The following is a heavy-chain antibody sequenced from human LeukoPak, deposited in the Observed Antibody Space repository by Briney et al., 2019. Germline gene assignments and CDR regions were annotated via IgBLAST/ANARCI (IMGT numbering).Heavy chain of an antibody. Sequence: PGVSLRLSCAASGFTVNNNYMTWVRQAPGKGLEWVSVLYSNSITYYADSVKGRFTISRDSSKNTLYLQMNSLRAEDTAVYYCARGINMMIVAPGYWGQGTLVTVSS. CDR3: ARGINMMIVAPGY. J-gene: IGHJ4*02. V-gene: IGHV3-53*01. CDR2: LYSNSIT. D-gene: IGHD3-22*01. CDR1: GFTVNNNY.